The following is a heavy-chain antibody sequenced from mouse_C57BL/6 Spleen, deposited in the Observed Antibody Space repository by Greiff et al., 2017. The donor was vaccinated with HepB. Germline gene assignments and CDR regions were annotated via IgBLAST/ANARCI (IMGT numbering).Heavy chain of an antibody. Sequence: VQLQQSGAELVRPGSSVKLSCKASGYTFTSYWMHWVKQRPIQGLEWIGNIDPSDSETHYNQKFKDKATLTVDKSSSTAYMQLSSLTSEDSAVYYCAAAITTAWFAYWGQGTLVTVSA. D-gene: IGHD2-4*01. CDR3: AAAITTAWFAY. J-gene: IGHJ3*01. V-gene: IGHV1-52*01. CDR1: GYTFTSYW. CDR2: IDPSDSET.